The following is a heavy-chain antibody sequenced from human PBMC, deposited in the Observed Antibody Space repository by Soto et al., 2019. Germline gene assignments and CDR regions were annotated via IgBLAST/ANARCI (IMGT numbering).Heavy chain of an antibody. CDR1: GYSFTSYW. Sequence: PGESLKISCKCSGYSFTSYWIVLVRQMPGKGLEWMGIIYPGDSDTRYSPSFQGQVTISADKSISTAYLQWSSLRASDTAMYYCARHGAYYDFWSGSDMDVWGKGTTVTVSS. CDR3: ARHGAYYDFWSGSDMDV. J-gene: IGHJ6*03. V-gene: IGHV5-51*01. D-gene: IGHD3-3*01. CDR2: IYPGDSDT.